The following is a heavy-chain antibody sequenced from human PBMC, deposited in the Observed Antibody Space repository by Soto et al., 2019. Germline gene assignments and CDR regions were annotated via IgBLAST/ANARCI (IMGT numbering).Heavy chain of an antibody. J-gene: IGHJ4*02. V-gene: IGHV4-34*01. CDR1: GGSFSGYY. CDR3: AKTRGRGYSGYDPLGGLGFDY. D-gene: IGHD5-12*01. Sequence: QVQLQQWGAGLLKPSETLSLTCAVYGGSFSGYYWSWIRQPPGKGLEWIGEINHSGSTNYNPSLKSRVTISVHTSKNQFSLTLSSVTAADTAVYYCAKTRGRGYSGYDPLGGLGFDYWGQGTLVTVSS. CDR2: INHSGST.